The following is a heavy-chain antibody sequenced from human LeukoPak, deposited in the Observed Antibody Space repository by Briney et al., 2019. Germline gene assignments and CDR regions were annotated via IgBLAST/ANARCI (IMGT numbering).Heavy chain of an antibody. CDR3: ARAVSGRFDY. Sequence: SETLSLTCAVYGGSFSGYYWSWIRQPPGKGLGWTGYIYYSGSTNYNPSLNSRVTISVDTSKNQFSLRLSSVTAADTAIYYCARAVSGRFDYWGQGTLVTVSS. V-gene: IGHV4-59*08. CDR1: GGSFSGYY. D-gene: IGHD6-19*01. CDR2: IYYSGST. J-gene: IGHJ4*02.